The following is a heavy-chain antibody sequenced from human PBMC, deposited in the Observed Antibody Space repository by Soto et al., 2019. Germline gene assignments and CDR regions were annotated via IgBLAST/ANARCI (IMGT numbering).Heavy chain of an antibody. CDR3: AVAVTGSRSPLAH. V-gene: IGHV1-69*06. CDR2: IIPIYASP. CDR1: GGTFSSNA. D-gene: IGHD6-19*01. J-gene: IGHJ4*02. Sequence: QVQLVQSGAEVKKPGSSVKVSCKASGGTFSSNAISWVRQDPGQGLEWMGGIIPIYASPNYAQNFQRRVTVTADKAKSTAYLELSRLKFADSAIYYCAVAVTGSRSPLAHWGQGTLVIVSS.